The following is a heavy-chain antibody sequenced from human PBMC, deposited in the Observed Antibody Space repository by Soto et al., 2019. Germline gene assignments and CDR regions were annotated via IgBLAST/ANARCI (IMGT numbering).Heavy chain of an antibody. J-gene: IGHJ5*02. Sequence: WGSLRLSCAASGFIFINYAMIFVRHSPWKGLEWVSAISGSGGSTYYADSVKGRFTISRDNSKNTLFLQMNSLRAEDTAVYYCAITSRDYYDSSGYPWGQGTQVTVSS. CDR3: AITSRDYYDSSGYP. CDR1: GFIFINYA. D-gene: IGHD3-22*01. CDR2: ISGSGGST. V-gene: IGHV3-23*01.